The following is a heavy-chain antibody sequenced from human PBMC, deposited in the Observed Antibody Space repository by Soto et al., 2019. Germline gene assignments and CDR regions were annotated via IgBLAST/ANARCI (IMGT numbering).Heavy chain of an antibody. CDR1: GFTFSSYG. J-gene: IGHJ4*02. D-gene: IGHD2-21*02. CDR3: ARDRKEVVVTAILGY. V-gene: IGHV3-33*01. Sequence: PGGSLRRSCAASGFTFSSYGMHGGRQAPGKGLEWVAVIWYDGSNKYYADSVKGRFTISRDNSKNTLYLQMNSLRAEDTAVYYCARDRKEVVVTAILGYWGQGTLVTVSS. CDR2: IWYDGSNK.